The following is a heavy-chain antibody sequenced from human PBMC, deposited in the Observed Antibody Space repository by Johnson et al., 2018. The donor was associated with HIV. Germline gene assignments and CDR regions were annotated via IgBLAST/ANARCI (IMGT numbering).Heavy chain of an antibody. Sequence: VQLVESGGVVVQPGGSLRLSCAASGFSFSNYWMTWVRQAPGKGLEWVANIKQDGSEKYYVDSVRGRFTISRDNAKNSLFLQMNSLRPEETAFYYCAKDVDPSGYFYDAFDIWGQGAMVTVSS. CDR3: AKDVDPSGYFYDAFDI. CDR1: GFSFSNYW. CDR2: IKQDGSEK. D-gene: IGHD3-22*01. V-gene: IGHV3-7*03. J-gene: IGHJ3*02.